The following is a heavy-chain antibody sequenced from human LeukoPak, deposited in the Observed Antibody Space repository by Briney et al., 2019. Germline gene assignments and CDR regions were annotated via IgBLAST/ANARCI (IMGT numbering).Heavy chain of an antibody. V-gene: IGHV4-31*03. CDR1: GGSISSGGYY. J-gene: IGHJ5*02. D-gene: IGHD2-21*02. CDR3: ARDGGGGDPGAYNWFDP. Sequence: SETLSLTCTVSGGSISSGGYYWSWIRQHPGKGLEWIGYIYYSGSTYYNPSLKSRVTISVDTSKNQFSLKLSSVTAADTAVYYCARDGGGGDPGAYNWFDPWGQGTLVTVSS. CDR2: IYYSGST.